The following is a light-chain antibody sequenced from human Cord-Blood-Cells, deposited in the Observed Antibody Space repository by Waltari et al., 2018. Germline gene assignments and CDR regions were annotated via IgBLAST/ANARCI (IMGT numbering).Light chain of an antibody. J-gene: IGKJ2*01. CDR1: QSVSSN. CDR2: GAS. CDR3: QQYNNWPPYT. Sequence: EIVMTQSPATLSVSPGERATLSCRASQSVSSNLAWYQQQPGQAPRLLIYGASTRRTGVPARFSGSVSGKEFTLTISSLQSEDFAVYYCQQYNNWPPYTFGQGTKLEIK. V-gene: IGKV3-15*01.